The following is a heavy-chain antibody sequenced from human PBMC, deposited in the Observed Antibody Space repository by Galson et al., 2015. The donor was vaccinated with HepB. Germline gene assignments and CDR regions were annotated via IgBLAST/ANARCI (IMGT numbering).Heavy chain of an antibody. CDR1: GDSVSSNSAA. CDR2: TYYRSKWYN. D-gene: IGHD6-19*01. CDR3: ARDRVAVAGHNYYYYGMDV. V-gene: IGHV6-1*01. J-gene: IGHJ6*02. Sequence: CAISGDSVSSNSAAWNWIRQSPSRGLEWLGRTYYRSKWYNDYAVSVKSRITINPDTSKNQFSLQLNSVTPEDTAVYYCARDRVAVAGHNYYYYGMDVWGQGTTVTVSS.